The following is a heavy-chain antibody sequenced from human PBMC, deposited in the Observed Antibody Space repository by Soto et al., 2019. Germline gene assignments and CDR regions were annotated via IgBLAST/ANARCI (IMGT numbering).Heavy chain of an antibody. D-gene: IGHD2-15*01. CDR3: AKDRRYCSGGSCTRPQYNWFDP. J-gene: IGHJ5*02. V-gene: IGHV1-18*01. CDR1: GYTFTSYG. CDR2: ISAYNGNT. Sequence: GASVKVSCKASGYTFTSYGISWVRQAPGQGLEWMGWISAYNGNTNYAQKLQGRVTMTTDTSTSTAYMELRSLRSDDTAVYYCAKDRRYCSGGSCTRPQYNWFDPWGQGTLVTVSS.